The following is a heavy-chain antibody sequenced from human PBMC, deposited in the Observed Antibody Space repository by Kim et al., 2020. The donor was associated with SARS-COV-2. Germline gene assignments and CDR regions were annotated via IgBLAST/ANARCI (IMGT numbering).Heavy chain of an antibody. CDR1: GFTFSSYA. J-gene: IGHJ6*02. V-gene: IGHV3-30*04. D-gene: IGHD3-22*01. Sequence: GGSLRLSCAASGFTFSSYAMHWVRQAPGKGLEWVAVISYDGSYKYYAESVKGRVTITRDNSKNTLHLQMNSLRAEDTAVYYCARDGITMIVVVITTPGYYYGMDVWGQGTPVTVSS. CDR2: ISYDGSYK. CDR3: ARDGITMIVVVITTPGYYYGMDV.